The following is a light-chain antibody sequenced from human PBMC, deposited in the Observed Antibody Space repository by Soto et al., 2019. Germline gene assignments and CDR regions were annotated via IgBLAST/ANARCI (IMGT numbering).Light chain of an antibody. CDR2: AAS. CDR1: QGIRHF. Sequence: DIQMTQSPTSLSASVGDRVTITCRASQGIRHFVAWYQQKPGQAPKLLIYAASTLQSGVPSRFSGSGSGTDFTLTINSLQPEDVATYSCQKYSSVPVFGPGTKVEIK. J-gene: IGKJ3*01. CDR3: QKYSSVPV. V-gene: IGKV1-27*01.